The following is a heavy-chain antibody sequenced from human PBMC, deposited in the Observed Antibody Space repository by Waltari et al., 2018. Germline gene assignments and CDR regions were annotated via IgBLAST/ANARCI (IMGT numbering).Heavy chain of an antibody. D-gene: IGHD6-19*01. CDR2: INHSGST. CDR3: ARDEAVAGTTKSWYFDL. V-gene: IGHV4-34*01. J-gene: IGHJ2*01. CDR1: GGSFSGYY. Sequence: QVQLQQWGAGLLKPSETLSLTCAVYGGSFSGYYWSWIRQPPGKGLEWIGEINHSGSTNYNPSLKSRVTISVDTSKNQFSLKLSSVTAADTAVYYCARDEAVAGTTKSWYFDLWGRGTLVTVSS.